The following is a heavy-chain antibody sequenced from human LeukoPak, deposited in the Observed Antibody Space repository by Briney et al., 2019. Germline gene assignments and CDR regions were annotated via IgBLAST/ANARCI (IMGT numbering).Heavy chain of an antibody. CDR1: GFTFSKYG. D-gene: IGHD6-6*01. CDR3: AKDSSEEDSYYHYMDV. V-gene: IGHV3-30*18. Sequence: GGSLRLSCEASGFTFSKYGIHWVRQAPGKGLEWVAVISFDARKKYFADSVKGRFTISRDNSKKTVYLQMNNLRPDDTAVYFCAKDSSEEDSYYHYMDVWGKGTTVTVSS. J-gene: IGHJ6*03. CDR2: ISFDARKK.